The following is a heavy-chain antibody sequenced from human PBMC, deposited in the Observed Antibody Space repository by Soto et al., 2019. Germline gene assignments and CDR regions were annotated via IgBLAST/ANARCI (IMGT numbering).Heavy chain of an antibody. CDR2: IYYSGNT. Sequence: SETLSLTCTVSGGSIRSGGYYWSWVRQNPRKGLEWIGNIYYSGNTYYNPSLESRLTISVDTSKNQFSLNLSSVTAADTAVYYCARDRLMATAGTARHYFGLDVWGQGTTVTVSS. J-gene: IGHJ6*02. V-gene: IGHV4-31*03. CDR1: GGSIRSGGYY. CDR3: ARDRLMATAGTARHYFGLDV. D-gene: IGHD5-18*01.